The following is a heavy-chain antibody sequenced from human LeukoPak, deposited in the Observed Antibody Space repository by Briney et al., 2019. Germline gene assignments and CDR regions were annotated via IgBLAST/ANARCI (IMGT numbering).Heavy chain of an antibody. D-gene: IGHD3-10*01. CDR3: VSLGNYGSGSFAFNY. CDR2: ITPDGSET. J-gene: IGHJ4*02. Sequence: GGSLRLSCAASGFTFTNYWMSWVRQAPGRGLEWVANITPDGSETYYVDSVKGRFSFSRDNAKNSLYLQMNSLRAEDTAVYFCVSLGNYGSGSFAFNYWGQGALVTVSS. CDR1: GFTFTNYW. V-gene: IGHV3-7*05.